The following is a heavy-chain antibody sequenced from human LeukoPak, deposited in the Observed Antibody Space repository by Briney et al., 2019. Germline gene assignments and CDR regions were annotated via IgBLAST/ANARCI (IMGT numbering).Heavy chain of an antibody. Sequence: SETLSLTCAVYGGSFSGYYWCWIRQPPGKWLEWIGEINHSGSTNYNPSLKSRVTISVDTSKNQFSLRLSSVTAADTAVYYCAITHSSGSPNWFDPWGQGTLVTVSS. CDR3: AITHSSGSPNWFDP. CDR2: INHSGST. D-gene: IGHD3-22*01. CDR1: GGSFSGYY. J-gene: IGHJ5*02. V-gene: IGHV4-34*01.